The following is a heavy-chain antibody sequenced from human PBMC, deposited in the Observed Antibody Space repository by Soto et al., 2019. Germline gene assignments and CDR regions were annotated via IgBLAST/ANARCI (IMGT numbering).Heavy chain of an antibody. J-gene: IGHJ4*02. CDR3: ARDIISTTLFLDY. CDR1: GYAFTNYG. CDR2: ISAYNGDT. Sequence: QVHLVQSGPEAKKPGASVRVSCKASGYAFTNYGITWVRLAPGHGLEWLRWISAYNGDTNYAEKFQARVTMTTDTSTSTAYMELRSLRPDYTAVYFCARDIISTTLFLDYWGQGTQVSVSS. D-gene: IGHD3-3*02. V-gene: IGHV1-18*04.